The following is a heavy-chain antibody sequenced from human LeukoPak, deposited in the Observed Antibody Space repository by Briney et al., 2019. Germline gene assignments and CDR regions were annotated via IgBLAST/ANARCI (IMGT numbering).Heavy chain of an antibody. CDR1: GFTLGDYA. CDR3: TREASDYYDSSGFDY. J-gene: IGHJ4*02. CDR2: IRSKAYGGTT. V-gene: IGHV3-49*04. Sequence: GGSLRLSCTASGFTLGDYAMSWVRQAPGKGLEWVGFIRSKAYGGTTEYAASVKGRFTISRDDSKSIAYLQMNSLKTEDTAVYYCTREASDYYDSSGFDYWGQGTLVTVSS. D-gene: IGHD3-22*01.